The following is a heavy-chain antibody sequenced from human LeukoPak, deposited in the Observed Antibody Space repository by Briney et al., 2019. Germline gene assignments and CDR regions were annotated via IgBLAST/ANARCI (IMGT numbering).Heavy chain of an antibody. CDR3: AREVQKGYCSSTSCYLDY. D-gene: IGHD2-2*01. CDR1: GGTFSSYA. Sequence: SVKVSCKASGGTFSSYAISWVRQAPGQGLEWMGGIILIFGTANYAQKFQGRVTIAADESTSTAYMELSSLRSEDTAVYYCAREVQKGYCSSTSCYLDYWGQGTLVTVSS. CDR2: IILIFGTA. V-gene: IGHV1-69*13. J-gene: IGHJ4*02.